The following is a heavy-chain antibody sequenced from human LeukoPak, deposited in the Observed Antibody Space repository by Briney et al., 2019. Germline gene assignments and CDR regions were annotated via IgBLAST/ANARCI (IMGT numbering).Heavy chain of an antibody. CDR1: GGSISSYY. CDR3: ASLYGGYDY. J-gene: IGHJ4*02. CDR2: IYYSGST. V-gene: IGHV4-59*08. Sequence: SETLSHTCTVSGGSISSYYWSWIRQPPGKGLEWIGYIYYSGSTNYNPSLKSRVTISVDTSKNQFSLKLSSVTAADTAVYYCASLYGGYDYWGQGTLVTVSS. D-gene: IGHD5-12*01.